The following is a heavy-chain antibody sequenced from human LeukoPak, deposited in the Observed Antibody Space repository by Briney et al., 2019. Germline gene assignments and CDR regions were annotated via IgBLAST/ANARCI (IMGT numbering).Heavy chain of an antibody. Sequence: SVKVSCKASGGTFSSYAISWVRQAPGHGLERMGGIIPIFGTANYAQKFQGRVTITADESTSTAYMELSSLRSEDTAVYYCARGGYCSSTSCYFDYWGQGTLVTVSS. V-gene: IGHV1-69*01. D-gene: IGHD2-2*01. CDR1: GGTFSSYA. CDR3: ARGGYCSSTSCYFDY. CDR2: IIPIFGTA. J-gene: IGHJ4*02.